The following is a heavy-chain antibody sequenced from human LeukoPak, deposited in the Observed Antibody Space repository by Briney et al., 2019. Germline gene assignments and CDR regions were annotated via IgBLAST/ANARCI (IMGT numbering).Heavy chain of an antibody. CDR2: ISVGSSSTI. CDR1: GFTFITYS. V-gene: IGHV3-48*01. Sequence: HPGGSLRLSCAASGFTFITYSMSWVRQAPGKGLEWVSYISVGSSSTIYYADSVKGRFTISRDNAKNSLYLQLNSLRAEDTAVYYCARLRGGYCVDFWGQGTLVTVSS. D-gene: IGHD2-21*01. CDR3: ARLRGGYCVDF. J-gene: IGHJ4*02.